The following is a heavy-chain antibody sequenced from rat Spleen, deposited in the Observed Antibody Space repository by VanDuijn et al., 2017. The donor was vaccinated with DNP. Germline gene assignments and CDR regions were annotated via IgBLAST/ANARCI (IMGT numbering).Heavy chain of an antibody. V-gene: IGHV5-31*01. CDR1: GFSFNYSC. CDR2: LTNGGGSP. CDR3: ATGTLAY. J-gene: IGHJ3*01. Sequence: EVQLVESGFDLVQPVRSLTFFCVSSGFSFNYSCMTCLRHVPGQGLAWIASLTNGGGSPSYRASVKGRFPISSDTAERTLYLQMDRLRPEDTATYYCATGTLAYWGQGTLVTVSS.